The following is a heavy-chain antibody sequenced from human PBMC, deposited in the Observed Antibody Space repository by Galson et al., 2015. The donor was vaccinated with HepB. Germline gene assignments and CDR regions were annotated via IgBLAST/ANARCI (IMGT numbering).Heavy chain of an antibody. CDR1: FSSYA. D-gene: IGHD3-22*01. Sequence: FSSYAMSWVRQAPGKGLEWVSAISGSGGSTYYADSVKGRFTISGDNSKNTLYLQMNSLRAEDTAVYNCAKDIPHSSGPKYAFDIWGQGTMVTVSS. CDR3: AKDIPHSSGPKYAFDI. V-gene: IGHV3-23*01. CDR2: ISGSGGST. J-gene: IGHJ3*02.